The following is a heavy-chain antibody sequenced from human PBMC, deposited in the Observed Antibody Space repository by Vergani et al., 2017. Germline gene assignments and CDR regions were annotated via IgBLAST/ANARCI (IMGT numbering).Heavy chain of an antibody. Sequence: EVQLVESGGGSVQSGGSLRLSCVASGFSFNTYWMHWVRQVPGKGLMWVARIDEYGNRATYGDFETGRFTISRDNAKNTVFMQMNNLRADDAGVYYCVRTEYCTELACKTRFDSWVQGALVTVSS. CDR1: GFSFNTYW. D-gene: IGHD2-8*02. CDR2: IDEYGNRA. J-gene: IGHJ5*01. CDR3: VRTEYCTELACKTRFDS. V-gene: IGHV3-74*03.